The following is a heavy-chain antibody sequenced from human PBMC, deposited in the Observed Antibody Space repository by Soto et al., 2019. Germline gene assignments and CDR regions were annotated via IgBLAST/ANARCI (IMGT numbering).Heavy chain of an antibody. CDR3: ATGGGIVVVTAPSDH. V-gene: IGHV1-18*04. D-gene: IGHD2-21*02. J-gene: IGHJ4*02. CDR2: ISAYNGNT. Sequence: ASVKVSCKASGYTFTGYYMHWVRQAPGQGLEWMGWISAYNGNTNYAQKLQGRVTMTTDTSTSTAYRELRSLRSEDTAVYYCATGGGIVVVTAPSDHWGQGTLLNVSS. CDR1: GYTFTGYY.